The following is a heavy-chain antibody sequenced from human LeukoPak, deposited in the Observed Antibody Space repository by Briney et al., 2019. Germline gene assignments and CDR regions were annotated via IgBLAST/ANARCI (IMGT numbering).Heavy chain of an antibody. CDR3: ARGLSYYYYYYMDV. J-gene: IGHJ6*03. CDR1: GYSISSGYY. V-gene: IGHV4-38-2*02. CDR2: IYHSGTT. Sequence: SETLSLTCSVSGYSISSGYYWGWIRQPPGKGLEWIGTIYHSGTTFYNPSLQSRVTVSLDTSKNQFSLKLGSVTAADTAVYYCARGLSYYYYYYMDVWGKGTTVTVSS.